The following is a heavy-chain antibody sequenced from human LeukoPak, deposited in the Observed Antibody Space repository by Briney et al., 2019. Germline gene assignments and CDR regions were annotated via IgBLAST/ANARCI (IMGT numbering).Heavy chain of an antibody. D-gene: IGHD6-6*01. CDR2: IKTDGSVK. CDR1: GFTFTSHW. V-gene: IGHV3-7*01. Sequence: PGGALRLSCAASGFTFTSHWMSWVRQAPGKGLEWVANIKTDGSVKYYQDSVKGRFTISRDNAKNSLYLQVNSLRAEDTAVYHCARIGYSSSSFDYWGQGTLVIVSS. CDR3: ARIGYSSSSFDY. J-gene: IGHJ4*02.